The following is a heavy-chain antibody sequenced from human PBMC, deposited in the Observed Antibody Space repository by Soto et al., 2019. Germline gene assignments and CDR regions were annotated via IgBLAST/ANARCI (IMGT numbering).Heavy chain of an antibody. Sequence: QVQLVQSGGEVKKPGASVTVSCKASGYTVINYHITWVRQAPGQGLEWMAWINAYNGMTDYAQRFQGRVTMTRATSTSTAYMELRNLGSYDTAVYFCAKSPRGEMATDWGQGTLVTVSS. V-gene: IGHV1-18*01. J-gene: IGHJ4*02. CDR2: INAYNGMT. D-gene: IGHD5-12*01. CDR3: AKSPRGEMATD. CDR1: GYTVINYH.